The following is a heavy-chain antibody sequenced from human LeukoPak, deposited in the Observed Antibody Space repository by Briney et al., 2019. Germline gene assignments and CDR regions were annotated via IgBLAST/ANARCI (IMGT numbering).Heavy chain of an antibody. J-gene: IGHJ4*02. CDR1: GFTFSDYY. Sequence: GGSLRLSCAASGFTFSDYYMSWIRQAPGKGLEWVSYISNSGNTIYYADSVKGRFTISRDNAKNSLYLQMNSLRAEDTAVYYCARDRRYCSSTSCFRTYFDYWGQETLVTVSS. V-gene: IGHV3-11*01. CDR3: ARDRRYCSSTSCFRTYFDY. CDR2: ISNSGNTI. D-gene: IGHD2-2*01.